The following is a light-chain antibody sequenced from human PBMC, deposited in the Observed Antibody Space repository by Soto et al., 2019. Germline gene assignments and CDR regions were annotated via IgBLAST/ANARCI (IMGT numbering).Light chain of an antibody. Sequence: QPVLTQPPSASGSPGQSVSISCTGTSSDIGAYNFVSWYQQHPGKAPRLMIYGVSKRPSGVPDRFSGSKSGNTASLTVSGLQAEDEGDYYCSSYAGSNNYVVFGGGTKVTVL. CDR3: SSYAGSNNYVV. CDR2: GVS. CDR1: SSDIGAYNF. V-gene: IGLV2-8*01. J-gene: IGLJ2*01.